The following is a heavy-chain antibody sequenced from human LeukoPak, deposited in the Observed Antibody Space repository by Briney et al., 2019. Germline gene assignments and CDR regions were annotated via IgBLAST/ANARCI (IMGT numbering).Heavy chain of an antibody. CDR2: INPNSGGT. V-gene: IGHV1-2*04. CDR3: ATGYPSTGHYYGMAV. CDR1: GYTFTGYY. D-gene: IGHD3-9*01. J-gene: IGHJ6*04. Sequence: ASVKVSCKASGYTFTGYYMHWVRQAPGQGLEWMGWINPNSGGTNYAQKFQGWITMTRDTSISTAYMELSRLRSDDTAVYYCATGYPSTGHYYGMAVWGKGTTVTVSS.